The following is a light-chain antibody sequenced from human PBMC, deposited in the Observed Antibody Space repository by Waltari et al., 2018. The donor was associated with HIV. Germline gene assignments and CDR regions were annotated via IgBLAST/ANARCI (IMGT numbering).Light chain of an antibody. V-gene: IGLV1-44*01. CDR2: SNN. CDR1: SSNIGRNT. Sequence: QSVLTQPPSASGTPGQRVTISCSGSSSNIGRNTVNWFQQLPGTPPKLLIYSNNQRPSGVPDRLSGSKSDTSASLAISGLQSEDEADYYCAAWDDSLSAWVFGGGTKLAVL. J-gene: IGLJ3*02. CDR3: AAWDDSLSAWV.